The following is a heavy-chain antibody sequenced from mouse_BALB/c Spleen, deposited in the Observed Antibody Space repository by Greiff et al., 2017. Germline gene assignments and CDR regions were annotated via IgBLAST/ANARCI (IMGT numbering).Heavy chain of an antibody. D-gene: IGHD1-1*01. CDR2: ILPGSGST. V-gene: IGHV1-9*01. CDR1: GYTFCCYW. J-gene: IGHJ1*01. CDR3: ARRVITTAGYFDV. Sequence: QVQLQQSGAELMKPGASVKISCKATGYTFCCYWIEWVKQRPGHGLEWIGEILPGSGSTNYNERFKGKATITADTSSNTAYMQLSSLTSEDSAVYYCARRVITTAGYFDVGGAGSTVTVSS.